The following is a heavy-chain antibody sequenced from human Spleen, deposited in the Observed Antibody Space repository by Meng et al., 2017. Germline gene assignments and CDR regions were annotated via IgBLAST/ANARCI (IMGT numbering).Heavy chain of an antibody. CDR3: ARDPTAISAAGTNRGFDY. V-gene: IGHV3-11*04. CDR2: ISSSGTTI. Sequence: GGSLRLSCAASGFTFSDYYMNWIRQTPGKGLEWVSYISSSGTTIYYADSVKGRFTVSRDNAKNSLYLQMNSLRAEGTAVYYCARDPTAISAAGTNRGFDYWGQGTLVTVSS. D-gene: IGHD6-13*01. CDR1: GFTFSDYY. J-gene: IGHJ4*02.